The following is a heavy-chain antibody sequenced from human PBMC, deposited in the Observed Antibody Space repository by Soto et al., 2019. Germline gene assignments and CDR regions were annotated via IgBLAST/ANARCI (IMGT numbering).Heavy chain of an antibody. CDR2: IWHDGSKK. CDR1: GFTFSTYG. Sequence: QVQLVDSGGAVVQPGRSLRLSCEASGFTFSTYGMHWVRQAPGKGLEWVAVIWHDGSKKYYADSVKGRSTISRDDSKSTLYLQLNSLRVEDTAVYYCARDLGVVAAWLDYWGQGTLVTVSS. CDR3: ARDLGVVAAWLDY. D-gene: IGHD2-15*01. J-gene: IGHJ4*02. V-gene: IGHV3-33*01.